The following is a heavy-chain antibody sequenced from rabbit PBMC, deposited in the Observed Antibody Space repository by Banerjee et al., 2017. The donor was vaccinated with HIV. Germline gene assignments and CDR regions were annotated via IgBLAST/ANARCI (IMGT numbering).Heavy chain of an antibody. CDR1: GFTISSSYW. J-gene: IGHJ4*01. D-gene: IGHD7-1*01. CDR3: ARDLAAVTGWNFGL. Sequence: QSLEESGGDLVKPGASLTLTCAASGFTISSSYWICWVRQAPGKGLEWIACIYTGSNSDTYYASWAKGRFTISKTSSTTVTLQMTSQTAADTATYFCARDLAAVTGWNFGLWGPGTLVTVS. V-gene: IGHV1S40*01. CDR2: IYTGSNSDT.